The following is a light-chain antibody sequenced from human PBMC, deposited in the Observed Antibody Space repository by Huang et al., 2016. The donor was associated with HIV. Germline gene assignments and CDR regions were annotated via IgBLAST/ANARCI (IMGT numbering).Light chain of an antibody. CDR3: QQRSNLGT. Sequence: EIVLTQSPATLSLSPGERATLSCRASQSISSYLAWYQQKPGQAPRLLIYDASNRATGSPARFSGSGSGTDFTLTISSLEPEDFAIYYCQQRSNLGTFGGGTKVEIK. J-gene: IGKJ4*01. CDR2: DAS. CDR1: QSISSY. V-gene: IGKV3-11*01.